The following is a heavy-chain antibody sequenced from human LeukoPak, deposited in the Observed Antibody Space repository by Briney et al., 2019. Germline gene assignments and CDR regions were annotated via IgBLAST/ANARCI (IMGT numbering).Heavy chain of an antibody. CDR2: ISSRGSTI. Sequence: GGSLRLSCAASGFTFSSYAMSWVRQAPGKGLEWISYISSRGSTIYYADSVKGRFTISRDNAKSSLYLQMNSLRAEDTAVYYCARDETRRYYDSSGYYPDAFDIWGQGTMVTVSS. D-gene: IGHD3-22*01. CDR3: ARDETRRYYDSSGYYPDAFDI. V-gene: IGHV3-48*04. CDR1: GFTFSSYA. J-gene: IGHJ3*02.